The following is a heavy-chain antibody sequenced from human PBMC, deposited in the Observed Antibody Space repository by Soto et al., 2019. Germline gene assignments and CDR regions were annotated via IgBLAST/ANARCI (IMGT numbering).Heavy chain of an antibody. CDR1: GGTFSSYT. V-gene: IGHV1-69*02. CDR3: ASSYSNYPFSYYYYYMDV. J-gene: IGHJ6*03. D-gene: IGHD4-4*01. Sequence: VKVSCKASGGTFSSYTISWVRQAPGQGLEWMGRIIPILGIANYAQKFQGRVTITADKSTSTAYMELSSLRSEDTAVCYCASSYSNYPFSYYYYYMDVWGKGTTVTVSS. CDR2: IIPILGIA.